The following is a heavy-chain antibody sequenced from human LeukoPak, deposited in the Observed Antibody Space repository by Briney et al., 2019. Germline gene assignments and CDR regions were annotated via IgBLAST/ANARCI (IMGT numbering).Heavy chain of an antibody. D-gene: IGHD1-1*01. J-gene: IGHJ4*02. V-gene: IGHV3-23*01. Sequence: EGSLRLSCAASGFTFSSYAMSCVRQAPGEGLEWVSAISGSGGSTYYADSVKGRFTISRDNSKNTLYLQMNSLRAEDTAVYYCAKDDLRYDYFDYWGRGTLVTVSS. CDR3: AKDDLRYDYFDY. CDR2: ISGSGGST. CDR1: GFTFSSYA.